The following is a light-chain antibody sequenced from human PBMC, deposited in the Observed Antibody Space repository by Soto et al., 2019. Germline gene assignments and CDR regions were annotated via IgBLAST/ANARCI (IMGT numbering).Light chain of an antibody. J-gene: IGKJ1*01. Sequence: EIVLTQSPATLSLSPGERATLSCRASQSVSSYLAWYQQTPGQAPRLLVYDVSNGTIGIPARFSGSASGTVCTLSISSLAPEDLAVSYCHERSNWPRTFGKGTKVEI. CDR3: HERSNWPRT. CDR2: DVS. V-gene: IGKV3-11*01. CDR1: QSVSSY.